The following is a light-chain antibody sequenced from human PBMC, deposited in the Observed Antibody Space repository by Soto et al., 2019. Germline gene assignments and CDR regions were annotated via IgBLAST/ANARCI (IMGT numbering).Light chain of an antibody. CDR2: DVA. Sequence: QSALSEPASVSGSPAQSITISCTGISADVGTSNFVSCYQHHPGKAPRLILYDVANRPSGVSNRFSGSKSGDTASLTISGLQADDEADYYCSSYTRGTIYVFGTGTKVTVL. CDR1: SADVGTSNF. J-gene: IGLJ1*01. CDR3: SSYTRGTIYV. V-gene: IGLV2-14*03.